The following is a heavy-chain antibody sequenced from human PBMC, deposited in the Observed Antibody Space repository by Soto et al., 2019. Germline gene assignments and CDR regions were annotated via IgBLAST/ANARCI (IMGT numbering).Heavy chain of an antibody. CDR2: ISGSGGST. D-gene: IGHD4-4*01. CDR3: ASQIKNDYSNYLVFYYFDY. Sequence: GGSLRLSCAASGFTFSSYAMSWVRQAPGKGLEWVSAISGSGGSTYYAYSVKGRFTISRDNSKNTLYLQMNSLRAEDTAVYYCASQIKNDYSNYLVFYYFDYWGQGTLVTVSS. V-gene: IGHV3-23*01. J-gene: IGHJ4*02. CDR1: GFTFSSYA.